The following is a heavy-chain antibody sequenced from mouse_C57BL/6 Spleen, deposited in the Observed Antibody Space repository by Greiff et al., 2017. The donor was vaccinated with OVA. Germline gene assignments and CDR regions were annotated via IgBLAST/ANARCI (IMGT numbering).Heavy chain of an antibody. CDR1: GYAFSSSW. CDR2: IYPGDGDT. CDR3: ARRGVYSAMDY. D-gene: IGHD2-1*01. V-gene: IGHV1-82*01. Sequence: QVQLKESGPELVKPGASVKISCKASGYAFSSSWMNWVKQRPGKGLEWIGRIYPGDGDTNYNGKFKGKATLTADKSSSTAYMQLSSLTSEDSAVYFCARRGVYSAMDYWGQGTSVTVSS. J-gene: IGHJ4*01.